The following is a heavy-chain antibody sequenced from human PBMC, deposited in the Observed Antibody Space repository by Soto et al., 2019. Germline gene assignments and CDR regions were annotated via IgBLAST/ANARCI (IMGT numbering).Heavy chain of an antibody. D-gene: IGHD3-3*01. CDR3: ASDEELRFLEWAKYYYYYMDV. Sequence: EVQLVESGGGLVQPGGSLRLSCTASGFTFSSYSMNWVRQAPGKGLEWVSYISSSSSTIYYADSVKGRFTISRDNAKNSLYLQMNSLRAEDTAVYYCASDEELRFLEWAKYYYYYMDVWGKGTTVTVSS. J-gene: IGHJ6*03. CDR2: ISSSSSTI. CDR1: GFTFSSYS. V-gene: IGHV3-48*01.